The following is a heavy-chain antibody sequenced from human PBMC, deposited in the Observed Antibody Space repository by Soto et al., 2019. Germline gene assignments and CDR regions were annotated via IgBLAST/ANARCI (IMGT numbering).Heavy chain of an antibody. CDR1: GYSFTSYW. Sequence: PGESLKISCKGSGYSFTSYWIGWVRQMPGKGLEWMGIIYPGDSDTRYSPSFQGQVTISADNSISTAYLQWSSLKASDTAMYYCARSGYYYDSSGSLGAFEIWGQGTMVTVSS. CDR2: IYPGDSDT. D-gene: IGHD3-22*01. V-gene: IGHV5-51*01. CDR3: ARSGYYYDSSGSLGAFEI. J-gene: IGHJ3*02.